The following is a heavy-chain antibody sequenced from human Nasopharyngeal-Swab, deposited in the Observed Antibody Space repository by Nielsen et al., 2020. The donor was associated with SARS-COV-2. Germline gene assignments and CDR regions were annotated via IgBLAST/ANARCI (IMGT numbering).Heavy chain of an antibody. CDR3: ARPIGSIGYDQLAPLS. CDR2: ISAYNGNT. D-gene: IGHD5-12*01. Sequence: ASVKVSCKASGYTFSKYGIHWVRQAPGQGLEWMRWISAYNGNTNYAWKFQGRLTMTTDTSTSTAYMELRSLTSDDTAVYYCARPIGSIGYDQLAPLSWGQGTLVTVSS. V-gene: IGHV1-18*04. CDR1: GYTFSKYG. J-gene: IGHJ4*02.